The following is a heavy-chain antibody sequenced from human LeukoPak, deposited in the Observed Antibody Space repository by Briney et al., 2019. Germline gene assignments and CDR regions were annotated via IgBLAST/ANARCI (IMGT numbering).Heavy chain of an antibody. CDR2: ISYDGSNK. CDR1: GFTFSSYA. Sequence: GRSLRLSCAASGFTFSSYAMHWVRQAPGKGLEWVAVISYDGSNKYYADSVKGRFTISRDNSKNTLYLQMNSLRAEDTAVYYCASGTRGGCCHPSAFDIWGQGTMVTVSS. V-gene: IGHV3-30*04. J-gene: IGHJ3*02. CDR3: ASGTRGGCCHPSAFDI. D-gene: IGHD2-15*01.